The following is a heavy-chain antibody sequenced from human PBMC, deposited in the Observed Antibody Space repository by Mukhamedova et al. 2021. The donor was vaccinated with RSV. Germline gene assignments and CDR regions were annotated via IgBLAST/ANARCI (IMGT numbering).Heavy chain of an antibody. Sequence: GKGLEWVAVISRNGNTKYYGDSVKGRFTISRDNSKNTLFLQMNSLRAEDTAIYYCSKDLVVTATTLAPDCWGQGTLVTVSS. CDR3: SKDLVVTATTLAPDC. J-gene: IGHJ4*02. CDR2: ISRNGNTK. V-gene: IGHV3-30*18. D-gene: IGHD3-22*01.